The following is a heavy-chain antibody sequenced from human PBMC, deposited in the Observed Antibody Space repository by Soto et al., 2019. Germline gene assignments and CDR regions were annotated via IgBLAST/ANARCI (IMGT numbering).Heavy chain of an antibody. V-gene: IGHV4-61*01. J-gene: IGHJ6*02. Sequence: PSETLSLTCTVSGGSVSSGSYYWSWIRQPPGKGLEWIGYIYYSGSTNYNPSLKSRVTISVDTSKNQFSLKLSSVTAADTAVYYCARDRMDYGDYTPYYYGMDVWGQGTTVTVSS. CDR2: IYYSGST. CDR3: ARDRMDYGDYTPYYYGMDV. D-gene: IGHD4-17*01. CDR1: GGSVSSGSYY.